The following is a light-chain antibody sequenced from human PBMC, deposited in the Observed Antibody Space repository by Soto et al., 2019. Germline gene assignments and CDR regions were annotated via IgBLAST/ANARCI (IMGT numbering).Light chain of an antibody. J-gene: IGKJ1*01. CDR1: QAVNTR. CDR2: LAS. V-gene: IGKV3D-11*03. Sequence: EIVLTQSPATLSSFPGDRVTLSCRASQAVNTRLAWYQHKPGQAPRLLIYLASNRAAGVPARFSGSGSGTDFTLTISDVEPEDFEVYYCQQYDTLPKTFAQGTNVDIK. CDR3: QQYDTLPKT.